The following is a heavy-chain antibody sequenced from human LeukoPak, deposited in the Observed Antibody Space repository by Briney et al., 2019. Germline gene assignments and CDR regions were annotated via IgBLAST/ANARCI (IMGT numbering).Heavy chain of an antibody. D-gene: IGHD3-10*01. V-gene: IGHV4-39*01. Sequence: KPSETLSLTCTLSGDSINSYTYSSINSTTYYWGGIRQAPGKGLEWIGNIYYGGNTYYNPSLKNRLTISVDTSKNQFSLRLSPVTATDTAVYYCARQIARGYGINFYYMDVWGKGTTVTVSS. CDR2: IYYGGNT. J-gene: IGHJ6*03. CDR3: ARQIARGYGINFYYMDV. CDR1: GDSINSYTYSSINSTTYY.